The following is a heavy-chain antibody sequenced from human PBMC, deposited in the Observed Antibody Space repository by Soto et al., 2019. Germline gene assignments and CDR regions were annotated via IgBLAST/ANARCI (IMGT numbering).Heavy chain of an antibody. CDR1: GYTFTSYY. V-gene: IGHV1-46*01. Sequence: QVQLVQSGAEVKKPGASVKVSCKASGYTFTSYYMHWGRQAPGQGLEWMGIIHPSGTTTDYAQKYQGSVTMTRDTTTSTYYMELSSLRSEDTAVDYCACPQIASHYYYGMDVWGQGTTVTVSS. D-gene: IGHD2-2*01. CDR3: ACPQIASHYYYGMDV. J-gene: IGHJ6*02. CDR2: IHPSGTTT.